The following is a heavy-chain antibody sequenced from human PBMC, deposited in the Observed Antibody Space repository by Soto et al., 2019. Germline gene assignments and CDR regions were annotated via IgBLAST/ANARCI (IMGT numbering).Heavy chain of an antibody. CDR2: INHSGST. D-gene: IGHD6-19*01. CDR1: GGSFSGYY. V-gene: IGHV4-34*01. Sequence: PSETLSLTCAVYGGSFSGYYWSWIRQPPGKGLEWIGEINHSGSTNYNPSLKSRVTISVDTSKNQFSLKLSSVTAADTAVYYCARGGIKWKTGYSSGKLDYWGQGTLVTVSS. CDR3: ARGGIKWKTGYSSGKLDY. J-gene: IGHJ4*02.